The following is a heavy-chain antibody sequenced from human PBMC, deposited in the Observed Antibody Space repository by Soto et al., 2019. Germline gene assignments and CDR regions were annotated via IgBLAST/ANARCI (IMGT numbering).Heavy chain of an antibody. J-gene: IGHJ6*02. V-gene: IGHV4-59*01. Sequence: WETLSLTCTVPGYSISNGYYWSGIRQPGGRGSEWIGYIYYSGSTNYNPSLKSRVTISVDTSKNQFSLKLSSVTAADTAVYYCARGGHYDFWSGYYYYYGMDVWGQGTTVTVSS. CDR1: GYSISNGYY. D-gene: IGHD3-3*01. CDR3: ARGGHYDFWSGYYYYYGMDV. CDR2: IYYSGST.